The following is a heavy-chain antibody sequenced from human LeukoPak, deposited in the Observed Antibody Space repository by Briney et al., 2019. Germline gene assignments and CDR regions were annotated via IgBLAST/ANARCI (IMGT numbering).Heavy chain of an antibody. V-gene: IGHV1-24*01. Sequence: ASVKVSCKVSGYTLTELSMHWVRQAPGKGLEWMGGFDPEDGETIYAQKFQGRVTMTEDTSTDTAYMELSSLRSEDTAVYYCARGTAAAGYYYYYYMDVWGKGTAVTISS. CDR1: GYTLTELS. J-gene: IGHJ6*03. D-gene: IGHD6-13*01. CDR2: FDPEDGET. CDR3: ARGTAAAGYYYYYYMDV.